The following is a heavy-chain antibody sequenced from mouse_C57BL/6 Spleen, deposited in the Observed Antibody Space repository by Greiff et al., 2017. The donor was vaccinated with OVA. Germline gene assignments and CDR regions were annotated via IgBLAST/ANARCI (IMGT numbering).Heavy chain of an antibody. V-gene: IGHV1-50*01. Sequence: QVQLQQPGAELVKPGASVKLSCKASGYTFTSYWMQWVKQRPGQGLEWIGEIDPSDSYTNYNQKFKGKATVTVDTSSSTAYMQLSSLTSEDSAVYYCARSAQATAYWGQGTLVTVSA. J-gene: IGHJ3*01. CDR1: GYTFTSYW. D-gene: IGHD3-2*02. CDR3: ARSAQATAY. CDR2: IDPSDSYT.